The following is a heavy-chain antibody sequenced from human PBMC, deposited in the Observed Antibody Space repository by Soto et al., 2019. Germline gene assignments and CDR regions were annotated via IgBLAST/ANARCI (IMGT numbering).Heavy chain of an antibody. Sequence: EVHLVESGGDLVQPGGSLRLSCAASGFSFSSFSMNWVRQAPGKGLEWVSYISGSGTTTYYADSVKGRFTISRDNAKNSRYLQMNSRQAEDTAVYYCARLGDYGSGSYWGQGTLVTVSS. CDR3: ARLGDYGSGSY. D-gene: IGHD3-10*01. CDR2: ISGSGTTT. CDR1: GFSFSSFS. V-gene: IGHV3-48*04. J-gene: IGHJ4*02.